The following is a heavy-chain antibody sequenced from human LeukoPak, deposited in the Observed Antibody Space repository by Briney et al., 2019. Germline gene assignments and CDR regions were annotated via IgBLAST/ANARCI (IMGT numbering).Heavy chain of an antibody. CDR3: ASNSPLCYQCGWY. V-gene: IGHV1-69*06. D-gene: IGHD2-15*01. CDR2: IIPIFGTA. CDR1: GGTFSSYA. Sequence: SVKVSCKASGGTFSSYAISWVRQAPGQGLEWMGGIIPIFGTANYAQKFQGRVTITADKSTSTAYMELSSLRSEDTAVYYCASNSPLCYQCGWYWGQGTLVTVSS. J-gene: IGHJ4*02.